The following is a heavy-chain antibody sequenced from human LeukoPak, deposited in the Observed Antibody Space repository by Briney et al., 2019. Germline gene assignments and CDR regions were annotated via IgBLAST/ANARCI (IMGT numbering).Heavy chain of an antibody. Sequence: ASVKVSCKASGGTFSSYAISWVRQAPGQGLEWMGGIIPIFGTANYAQKFQGRVTITADESTSTAYMELSSLRSEDTAVYYCAREIDGYCSSTSCQLFDYWGQGTLVTVSS. CDR3: AREIDGYCSSTSCQLFDY. D-gene: IGHD2-2*01. V-gene: IGHV1-69*13. J-gene: IGHJ4*02. CDR2: IIPIFGTA. CDR1: GGTFSSYA.